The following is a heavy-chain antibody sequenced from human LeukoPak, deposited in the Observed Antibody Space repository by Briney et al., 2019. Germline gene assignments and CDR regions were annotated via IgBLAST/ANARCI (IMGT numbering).Heavy chain of an antibody. CDR3: ATVIVSSGYYYGGAFDI. Sequence: ASVKVSCKVSGYTLTELSMHWVRQAPGKGLVWMGGFDPEDGETIYAQKFQGRVTMNEDTSTDTAYMELSSLRSEDTAVYYCATVIVSSGYYYGGAFDIWGQGTMVTVSS. CDR2: FDPEDGET. V-gene: IGHV1-24*01. D-gene: IGHD3-22*01. J-gene: IGHJ3*02. CDR1: GYTLTELS.